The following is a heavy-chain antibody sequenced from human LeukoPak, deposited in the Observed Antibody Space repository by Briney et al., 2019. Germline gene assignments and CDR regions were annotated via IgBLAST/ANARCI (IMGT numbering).Heavy chain of an antibody. V-gene: IGHV4-30-4*07. CDR1: GGSISSGGYS. D-gene: IGHD6-13*01. J-gene: IGHJ5*02. Sequence: PSETLSLTCAVSGGSISSGGYSWSWIRQPPGKGLEWIGYIYYSGSTYYNPSLKSRVTISVDTSKNEFSLNLSSVTAADTAVYYCARTDRVSWFDPWGQGTLVTVSS. CDR2: IYYSGST. CDR3: ARTDRVSWFDP.